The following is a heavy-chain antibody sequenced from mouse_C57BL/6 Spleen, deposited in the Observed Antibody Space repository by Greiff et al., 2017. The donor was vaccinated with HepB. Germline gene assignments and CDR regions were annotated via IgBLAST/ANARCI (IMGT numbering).Heavy chain of an antibody. V-gene: IGHV1-42*01. CDR2: INPSTGGT. D-gene: IGHD2-4*01. J-gene: IGHJ4*01. CDR1: GYSFTGYY. Sequence: DVQLVESGPELVKPGASVKISCKASGYSFTGYYMNWVKQSPEKSLEWIGEINPSTGGTTYNQKFKAKATLTVDKSSSTAYMQLKSLTSRDSAVYDYASNYDYDEGYAMDYWGQGTSVTVSS. CDR3: ASNYDYDEGYAMDY.